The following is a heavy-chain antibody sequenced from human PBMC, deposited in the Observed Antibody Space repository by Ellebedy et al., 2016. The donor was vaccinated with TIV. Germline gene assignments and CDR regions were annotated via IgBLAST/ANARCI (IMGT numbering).Heavy chain of an antibody. D-gene: IGHD4-17*01. V-gene: IGHV3-23*01. Sequence: PGGSLRLSCAASGFTFSSFGMNWVRQAPGKGLEWVSGIGRIGGSTYYADSVKGRFTISRDNSKNMVYLQMSSLRADDTAVYYCAKDNRPSDYGDYAVDSWGQGTLVTVSS. CDR1: GFTFSSFG. CDR2: IGRIGGST. CDR3: AKDNRPSDYGDYAVDS. J-gene: IGHJ4*02.